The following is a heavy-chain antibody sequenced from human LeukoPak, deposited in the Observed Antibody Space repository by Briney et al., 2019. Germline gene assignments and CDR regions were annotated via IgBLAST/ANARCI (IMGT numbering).Heavy chain of an antibody. J-gene: IGHJ3*02. Sequence: PSETLSLTCTVSGVSISSYYWSWIRQPPGKGLEWIGEINHSGNTNYNPSLKSRVTISVDTSKNQFSLKLTSVTAADTAVYYCARDCTNGVCYHDAFDIWGQGTMVTVSS. D-gene: IGHD2-8*01. CDR2: INHSGNT. CDR3: ARDCTNGVCYHDAFDI. V-gene: IGHV4-34*01. CDR1: GVSISSYY.